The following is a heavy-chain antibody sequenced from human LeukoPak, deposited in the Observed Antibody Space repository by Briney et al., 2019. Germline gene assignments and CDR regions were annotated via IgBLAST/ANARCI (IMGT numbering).Heavy chain of an antibody. CDR3: ARDLGQLFDY. J-gene: IGHJ4*02. CDR1: GFTVSSNY. CDR2: IYSGGST. V-gene: IGHV3-66*02. D-gene: IGHD2-21*01. Sequence: GGSLRLSCAASGFTVSSNYMSWVRQAPGKGLEWVSVIYSGGSTYSADSVEGRFTISRDNSKNTLYLQMNSLRAENTAVYYCARDLGQLFDYWGQGTLVTVSS.